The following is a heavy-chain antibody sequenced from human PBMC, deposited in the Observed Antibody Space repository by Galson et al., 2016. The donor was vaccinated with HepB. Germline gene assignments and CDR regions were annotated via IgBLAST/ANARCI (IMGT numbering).Heavy chain of an antibody. CDR3: ARGGGGDLYKIPGAFDV. CDR1: GFNVSTNY. J-gene: IGHJ3*01. V-gene: IGHV3-53*01. Sequence: SLRLSCAASGFNVSTNYMSWVRQAPGKGLEWVSVIYSAGSTYYADSVKGRFTISRDSSENKLYLQMNSLRVEDTTVYYCARGGGGDLYKIPGAFDVWGQGTLVTVSS. CDR2: IYSAGST. D-gene: IGHD5-24*01.